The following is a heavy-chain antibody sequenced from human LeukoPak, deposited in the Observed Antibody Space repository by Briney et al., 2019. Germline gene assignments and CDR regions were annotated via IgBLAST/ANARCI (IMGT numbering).Heavy chain of an antibody. Sequence: GGSLTLSCTVSGYTVSSNYMSWVRQAPGKGLEWVSLIYSDGSTNYDDSVKGRFTISIDTSKNQLYLQMNSLRAADTAVYYWARVPRDYYTYVDCWGQGTLVTVSS. CDR1: GYTVSSNY. J-gene: IGHJ4*02. D-gene: IGHD3-3*01. CDR2: IYSDGST. V-gene: IGHV3-53*01. CDR3: ARVPRDYYTYVDC.